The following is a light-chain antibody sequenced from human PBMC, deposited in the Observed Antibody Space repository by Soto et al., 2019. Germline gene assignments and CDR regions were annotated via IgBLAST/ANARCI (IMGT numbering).Light chain of an antibody. V-gene: IGKV3-20*01. CDR1: QSVSSSY. J-gene: IGKJ4*02. CDR2: GAS. Sequence: GECGAISWIASQSVSSSYLAGYQQKPGQAPRLLIYGASSRATGIPDRFSGRGTGTDFTLTLSRFEAEDLALYNCEAYGSPPRTFAGGTKVDIK. CDR3: EAYGSPPRT.